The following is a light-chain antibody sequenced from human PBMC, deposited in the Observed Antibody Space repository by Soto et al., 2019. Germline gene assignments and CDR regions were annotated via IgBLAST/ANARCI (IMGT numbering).Light chain of an antibody. CDR2: DAS. Sequence: DIQMTQSPSSLSASVGDRVTITCRASQTISTYVTWYQQKPGKAPKALISDASTLQSGVPSRFSGSGSGTDFTLIISSLQPEDIATYYCQQSFSSLRSFGGGTQVESK. V-gene: IGKV1-39*01. J-gene: IGKJ4*01. CDR1: QTISTY. CDR3: QQSFSSLRS.